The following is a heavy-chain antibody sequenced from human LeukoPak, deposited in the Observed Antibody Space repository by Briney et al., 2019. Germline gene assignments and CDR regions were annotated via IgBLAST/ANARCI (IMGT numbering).Heavy chain of an antibody. CDR3: AIAVITIFGVVTNKFYYYYYMDV. CDR1: GGTFSSYA. Sequence: GASVKVSCKASGGTFSSYAISWLRQAPGQGLEWMGGIIPIFGTANYAQKFQGRVTITTDESTSTAYMELSSLRSEDTSVYYCAIAVITIFGVVTNKFYYYYYMDVWGKGTTVTVSS. D-gene: IGHD3-3*01. J-gene: IGHJ6*03. CDR2: IIPIFGTA. V-gene: IGHV1-69*05.